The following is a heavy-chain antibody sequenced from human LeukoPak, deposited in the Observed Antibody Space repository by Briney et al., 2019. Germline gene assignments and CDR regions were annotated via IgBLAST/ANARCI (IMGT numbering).Heavy chain of an antibody. CDR3: ARDVRFGIGAFDI. CDR2: ISSSGRTK. D-gene: IGHD3-3*01. Sequence: GGSLRLSCAASGFTFSDYNMNWIRQAPGKGLEWVSYISSSGRTKFYADSVKGRFTISWDNANNSLYLQMNSLRAEDTAVYNCARDVRFGIGAFDIWGQGTMVTVSS. V-gene: IGHV3-11*04. J-gene: IGHJ3*02. CDR1: GFTFSDYN.